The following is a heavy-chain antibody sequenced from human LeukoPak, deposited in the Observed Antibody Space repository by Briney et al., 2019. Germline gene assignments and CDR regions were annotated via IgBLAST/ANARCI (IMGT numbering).Heavy chain of an antibody. CDR2: ISYDGSNK. CDR3: AKAAILTRAYYFDY. V-gene: IGHV3-30*18. Sequence: GGSLRLSCVASGFTFSSYGMHWVRQAPGKGLEWVAVISYDGSNKYYADSVKGRFTISRDNSKNTLYLQMNSLRAEDTAVYYCAKAAILTRAYYFDYWGQGTLVTVSS. J-gene: IGHJ4*02. D-gene: IGHD3-9*01. CDR1: GFTFSSYG.